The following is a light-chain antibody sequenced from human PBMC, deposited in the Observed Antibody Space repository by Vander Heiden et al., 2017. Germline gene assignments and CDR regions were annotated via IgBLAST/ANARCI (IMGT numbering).Light chain of an antibody. CDR3: QVWDGSRDNWV. CDR1: NIGSNS. Sequence: YVRTQPHPVSVAPGQTARITGSGTNIGSNSVHWYLQQPGPAPVLLVYGNSDRPSGIPERFSGSNSGTTATLTISRVQAEDEADYYCQVWDGSRDNWVFGGGTKLTVL. CDR2: GNS. J-gene: IGLJ3*02. V-gene: IGLV3-21*02.